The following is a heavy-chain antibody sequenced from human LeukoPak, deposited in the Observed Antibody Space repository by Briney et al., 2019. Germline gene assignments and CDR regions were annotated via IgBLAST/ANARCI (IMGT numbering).Heavy chain of an antibody. CDR2: VYASGGT. CDR3: ARDWMEWELPDAFDI. D-gene: IGHD1-26*01. Sequence: KPSETLSLTCTVSGGSMNNYYWSWIRQPAGKGLEWIGRVYASGGTKYNPSLKSRVTISVDTSQNEFSLKLSSVTAADTAVYYCARDWMEWELPDAFDIWGQGTMVTVSS. J-gene: IGHJ3*02. CDR1: GGSMNNYY. V-gene: IGHV4-4*07.